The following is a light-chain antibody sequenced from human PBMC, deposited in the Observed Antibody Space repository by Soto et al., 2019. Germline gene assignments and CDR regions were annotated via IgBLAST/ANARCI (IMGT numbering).Light chain of an antibody. Sequence: QSALTQPRSVSGSPGQSVTISCTGTSSDVGGYNYVSWYQQHSGKAPKPMIYDVSKRPSGVPDRLSGSKSGNTASLTISGLQAEDEADYYCCSYAGSNTYVFGTGTKVTVL. CDR3: CSYAGSNTYV. CDR2: DVS. J-gene: IGLJ1*01. V-gene: IGLV2-11*01. CDR1: SSDVGGYNY.